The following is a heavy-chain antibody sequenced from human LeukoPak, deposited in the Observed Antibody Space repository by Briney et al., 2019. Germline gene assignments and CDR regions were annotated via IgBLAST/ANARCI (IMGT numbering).Heavy chain of an antibody. CDR3: ARSYYGSGSYPDY. CDR1: GFTFSSYA. CDR2: ISGSGGST. J-gene: IGHJ4*02. D-gene: IGHD3-10*01. Sequence: GGSLRLSCAASGFTFSSYAMSWVRQAPGKGLEWVSAISGSGGSTNYADSVKGRFTISRDNSKNTLYLQMNSLRAEDTAVYYCARSYYGSGSYPDYWGQGTLVTVSS. V-gene: IGHV3-23*01.